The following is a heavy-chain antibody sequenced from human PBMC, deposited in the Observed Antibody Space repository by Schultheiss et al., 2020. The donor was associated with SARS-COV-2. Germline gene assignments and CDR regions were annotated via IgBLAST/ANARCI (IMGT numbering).Heavy chain of an antibody. V-gene: IGHV3-9*01. CDR3: TTVGLRDSSGYKDY. CDR2: ISWNSGSI. D-gene: IGHD3-22*01. CDR1: GFTFDDYA. Sequence: GGSLRLSCAASGFTFDDYAMHWVRQAPGKGLEWVSGISWNSGSIGYADSVKGRFTISRDNAKNSLYLQMNSLKTEDTAVYYCTTVGLRDSSGYKDYWGQGTLVTVSS. J-gene: IGHJ4*02.